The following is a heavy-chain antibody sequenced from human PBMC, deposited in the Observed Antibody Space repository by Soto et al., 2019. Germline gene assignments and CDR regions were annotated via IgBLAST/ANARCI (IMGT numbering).Heavy chain of an antibody. CDR1: GGSISSYY. J-gene: IGHJ3*02. V-gene: IGHV4-59*01. CDR3: SRASRYYYDSSEIYAFDI. Sequence: SETLSLTCTVSGGSISSYYWSWIRQPPGKGLERIGYIYYSGSTNYNPSLKSRVTISVDTSKNQFSLKLSSVTAADTAVYYCSRASRYYYDSSEIYAFDIWGQGTMVTVSS. D-gene: IGHD3-22*01. CDR2: IYYSGST.